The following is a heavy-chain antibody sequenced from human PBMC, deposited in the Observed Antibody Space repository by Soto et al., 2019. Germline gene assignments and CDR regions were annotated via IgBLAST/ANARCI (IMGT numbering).Heavy chain of an antibody. V-gene: IGHV1-18*01. CDR2: ISAYNGNT. CDR3: AREMGIAARPVYYYGMDV. Sequence: ASVKVSCKASGYSFTSYGISWGRQAPGQGLEWMGWISAYNGNTNYAQKLQGRVTMTTDTSTSTAYMELRSLRSDDTAVYYCAREMGIAARPVYYYGMDVWGQGTTVTVSS. J-gene: IGHJ6*02. D-gene: IGHD6-6*01. CDR1: GYSFTSYG.